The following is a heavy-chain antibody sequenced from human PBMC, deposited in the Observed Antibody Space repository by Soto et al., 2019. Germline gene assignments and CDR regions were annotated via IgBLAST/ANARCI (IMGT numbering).Heavy chain of an antibody. D-gene: IGHD6-13*01. J-gene: IGHJ4*02. CDR2: IGRDGSEK. Sequence: EVQLVESGGGSVQPGESLRLSCVGSGFDFNSYWMGWVRQAPGKGPQWVANIGRDGSEKSYVDSLKGRFTISRDNARRSVHLQMNSLGVEDTAVYCCAAWPLSSWFDYWGRGILVTVSS. V-gene: IGHV3-7*05. CDR3: AAWPLSSWFDY. CDR1: GFDFNSYW.